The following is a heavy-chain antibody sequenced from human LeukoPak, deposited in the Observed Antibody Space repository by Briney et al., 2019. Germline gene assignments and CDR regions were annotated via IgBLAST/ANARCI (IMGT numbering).Heavy chain of an antibody. CDR2: IRYDGSNE. D-gene: IGHD6-19*01. V-gene: IGHV3-30*02. CDR3: AKDESRWLVRLYVGH. Sequence: GGSLRLSCAASGFTFSSYGMHWVRQAPGKGLEWVAFIRYDGSNEYYADSVKGRFTISRDNAKNTLYPQMNSLRAEDTAVYYCAKDESRWLVRLYVGHWGQGTLVTVSS. J-gene: IGHJ4*02. CDR1: GFTFSSYG.